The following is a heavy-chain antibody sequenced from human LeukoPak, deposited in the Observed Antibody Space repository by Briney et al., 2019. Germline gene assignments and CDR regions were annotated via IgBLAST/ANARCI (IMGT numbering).Heavy chain of an antibody. CDR3: ARCLLPRVLLWFGEPPNWFDP. V-gene: IGHV3-7*01. D-gene: IGHD3-10*01. CDR2: IKQDGSEK. Sequence: PGGSLRLSCAASGFTFSSYWMSWVRQAPGKGLEWVANIKQDGSEKYYVDSVKGRFTISGDNAKNSLYLQMNSLRAEDTAVYYCARCLLPRVLLWFGEPPNWFDPWGREPWSPSPQ. CDR1: GFTFSSYW. J-gene: IGHJ5*02.